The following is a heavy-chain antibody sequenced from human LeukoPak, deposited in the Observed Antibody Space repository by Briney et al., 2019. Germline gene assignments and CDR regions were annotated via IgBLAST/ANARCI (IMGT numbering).Heavy chain of an antibody. CDR3: ARRDSMGSSGWYPYFDY. CDR2: IYPGDSDP. J-gene: IGHJ4*02. D-gene: IGHD6-19*01. V-gene: IGHV5-51*01. CDR1: GDSFTSYW. Sequence: GESLKISCKGSGDSFTSYWIGWVRQMPGKGLEWMGIIYPGDSDPRYSPSFQGQVTISADKSLSTAYLQWSSLKASDTAMYYCARRDSMGSSGWYPYFDYWGQGTRVTVSS.